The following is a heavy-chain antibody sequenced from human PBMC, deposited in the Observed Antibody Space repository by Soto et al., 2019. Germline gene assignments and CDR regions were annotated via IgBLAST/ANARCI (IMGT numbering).Heavy chain of an antibody. CDR3: ARWSGYADA. D-gene: IGHD4-17*01. Sequence: GGSLRLSCAASGFSFSTYSMAWVRQAAGKGPQWVSGLSGGGANTFYIDSVRGRFTISVDNSKNTVYLQMDSLRADDTAVYYCARWSGYADAWGQGTLVTVSS. V-gene: IGHV3-23*01. CDR2: LSGGGANT. J-gene: IGHJ4*02. CDR1: GFSFSTYS.